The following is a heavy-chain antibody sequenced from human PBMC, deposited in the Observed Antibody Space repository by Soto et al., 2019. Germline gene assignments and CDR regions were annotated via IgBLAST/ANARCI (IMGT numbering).Heavy chain of an antibody. CDR1: GYTLTELS. CDR2: FDPEDGET. D-gene: IGHD3-16*01. CDR3: ATSNIMGAYYYYYMDV. V-gene: IGHV1-24*01. J-gene: IGHJ6*03. Sequence: GASVKVSCKVSGYTLTELSMHWVRQAPGKGLEWMGGFDPEDGETIYAQKFQGRVTMTEDTSTDTAYMELGSLRSEDTAVYYCATSNIMGAYYYYYMDVWRKGTTVTVS.